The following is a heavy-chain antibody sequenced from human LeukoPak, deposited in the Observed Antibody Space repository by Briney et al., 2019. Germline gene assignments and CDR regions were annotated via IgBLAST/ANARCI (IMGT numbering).Heavy chain of an antibody. CDR3: ARGSGSLSRGIDY. CDR2: IIPIFGTA. Sequence: SVKVSCKASGDTFRTHAISWVRQAPGQGLEWMGGIIPIFGTANYAQKFQGRVTITADESTSTAYMELSSLRSEDTAVYYCARGSGSLSRGIDYWGQGTLVTVSS. V-gene: IGHV1-69*13. J-gene: IGHJ4*02. CDR1: GDTFRTHA. D-gene: IGHD1-26*01.